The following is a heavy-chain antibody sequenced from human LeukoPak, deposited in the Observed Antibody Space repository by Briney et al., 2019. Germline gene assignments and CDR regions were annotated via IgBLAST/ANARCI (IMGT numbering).Heavy chain of an antibody. CDR3: ARGSARTFTMVRGVIDPQYYFDY. CDR1: GGSISSYY. Sequence: SETLSLTCTVSGGSISSYYWSWIRQPAGKGLEWIGRIYTSGSTNYNPSLKSRVTMSVDTSKNQFSLKLSSVTAADTAVYYCARGSARTFTMVRGVIDPQYYFDYWGRGTLVTVSS. CDR2: IYTSGST. J-gene: IGHJ4*02. V-gene: IGHV4-4*07. D-gene: IGHD3-10*01.